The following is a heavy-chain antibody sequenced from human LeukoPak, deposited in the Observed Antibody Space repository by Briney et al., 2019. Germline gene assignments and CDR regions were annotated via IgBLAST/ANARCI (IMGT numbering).Heavy chain of an antibody. V-gene: IGHV3-21*04. CDR1: GFTFSQYS. CDR3: ARAVSADTAMVYFDY. Sequence: GGSLRLSCAGSGFTFSQYSMTWVRQAPGKGLEWVSSITSSSTYTSYADSVKGRFTVSRDNAKDSLYLQMNSLRAEDTAVYYCARAVSADTAMVYFDYWGQGTLVTVSS. CDR2: ITSSSTYT. J-gene: IGHJ4*02. D-gene: IGHD5-18*01.